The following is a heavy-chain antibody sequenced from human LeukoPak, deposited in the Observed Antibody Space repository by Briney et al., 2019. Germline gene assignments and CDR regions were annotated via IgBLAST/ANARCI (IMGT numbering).Heavy chain of an antibody. Sequence: PSETLSLTCTVSGGSISSSSYYWSWIRQPPGTGLEWIGYIYYSGSTNYNPSLKSRVTISVDTSKNQFSLKLSSVTAADTAVYYCARDVESLYSSSSVWGQGTLATVSS. CDR3: ARDVESLYSSSSV. D-gene: IGHD6-6*01. J-gene: IGHJ4*02. CDR2: IYYSGST. CDR1: GGSISSSSYY. V-gene: IGHV4-61*01.